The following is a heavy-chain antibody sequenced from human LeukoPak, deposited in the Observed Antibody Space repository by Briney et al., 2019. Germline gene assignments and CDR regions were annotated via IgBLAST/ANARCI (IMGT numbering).Heavy chain of an antibody. CDR2: INHSGST. D-gene: IGHD3-10*01. CDR1: GGSFSGYY. V-gene: IGHV4-34*01. CDR3: ARGPSLGSGSYVLWFDP. J-gene: IGHJ5*02. Sequence: SSETLSLTCAVYGGSFSGYYWSWIRQPPGKGLEWIGEINHSGSTNYNPSLKSRVTISVDTSKNQFSLKLSSVTAADTAVYYCARGPSLGSGSYVLWFDPWGQGTLVTVSS.